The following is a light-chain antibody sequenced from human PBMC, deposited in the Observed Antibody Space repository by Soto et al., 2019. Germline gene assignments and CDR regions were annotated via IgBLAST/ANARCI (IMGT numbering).Light chain of an antibody. Sequence: DIVMTQSPDSLAVSLGERATINCKSSQSVLYSSNNKNYLAWYQQKPGQPPKLLIYWASTRESGVPDRFSDSGSGTDFTLTISSLQAEEVAVYYCQQYYSTPLTFGGGTKVEIK. V-gene: IGKV4-1*01. CDR2: WAS. CDR3: QQYYSTPLT. J-gene: IGKJ4*01. CDR1: QSVLYSSNNKNY.